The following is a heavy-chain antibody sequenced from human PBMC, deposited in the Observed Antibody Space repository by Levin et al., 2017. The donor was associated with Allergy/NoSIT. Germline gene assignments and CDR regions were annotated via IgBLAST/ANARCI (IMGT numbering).Heavy chain of an antibody. V-gene: IGHV3-30*18. CDR2: ISYDGSNK. D-gene: IGHD3-22*01. CDR1: GFTFSSYG. CDR3: ANYYDSSGYYYYYYGMDV. Sequence: GGSLRLSCAASGFTFSSYGMHWVRQAPGKGLEWVAVISYDGSNKYYADSVKGRFTISRDNSKNTLYLQMNSLRAEDTAVYYCANYYDSSGYYYYYYGMDVWGQGTTVTVSS. J-gene: IGHJ6*02.